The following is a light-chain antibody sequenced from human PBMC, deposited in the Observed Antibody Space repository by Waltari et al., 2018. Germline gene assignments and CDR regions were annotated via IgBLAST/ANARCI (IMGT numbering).Light chain of an antibody. CDR3: LLSFYDIRA. CDR1: TGAVTSTHH. V-gene: IGLV7-46*01. J-gene: IGLJ3*02. CDR2: DTD. Sequence: PSLTVSQGGTVTLTCGSSTGAVTSTHHPYWFLQKPGQVPRTLIYDTDNKHSWTPARFSGSLLGGKAALTLSGAQPEDEAVYYCLLSFYDIRAFGGGTKLTVL.